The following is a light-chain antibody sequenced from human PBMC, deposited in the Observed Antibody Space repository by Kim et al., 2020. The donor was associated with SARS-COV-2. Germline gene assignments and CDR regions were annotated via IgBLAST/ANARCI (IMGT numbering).Light chain of an antibody. V-gene: IGKV1-39*01. J-gene: IGKJ1*01. CDR3: QQSAHTPRT. CDR1: QAARSD. Sequence: GDRVTITCRASQAARSDLHWYQQKPGKAPKLLIYAASHLQSGVPSRFSGGGSGTEFSLTISNLQLEDFAIYYCQQSAHTPRTFGQGTRV. CDR2: AAS.